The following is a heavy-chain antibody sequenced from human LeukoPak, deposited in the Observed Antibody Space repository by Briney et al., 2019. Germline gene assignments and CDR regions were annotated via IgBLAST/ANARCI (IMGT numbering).Heavy chain of an antibody. Sequence: GGSLRLSCAASGFTFSSYWMSWVRQSPGKGLEFLANIRYDGTVKNYMDSVKGRFTISRDNPKNSLYLQMDSLRADDTAVYYCARDPDSSSFDYWGQGVLVTVSS. CDR2: IRYDGTVK. CDR3: ARDPDSSSFDY. J-gene: IGHJ4*02. D-gene: IGHD6-13*01. V-gene: IGHV3-7*01. CDR1: GFTFSSYW.